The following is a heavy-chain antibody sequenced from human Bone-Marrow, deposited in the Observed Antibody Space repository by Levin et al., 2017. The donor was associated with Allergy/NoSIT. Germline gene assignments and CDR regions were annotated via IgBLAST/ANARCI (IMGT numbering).Heavy chain of an antibody. CDR2: IYYSGST. J-gene: IGHJ6*02. Sequence: SQTLSLTCIVSGASISSYHWSWILQPPGKGLEWIGYIYYSGSTNYNPSFKSRVTMSVDTSRNQFSLTLNSVTAADTAVYYCARDRVLASSGTYYYYGMAVWGQGTTVTVSS. CDR1: GASISSYH. V-gene: IGHV4-59*01. CDR3: ARDRVLASSGTYYYYGMAV. D-gene: IGHD6-19*01.